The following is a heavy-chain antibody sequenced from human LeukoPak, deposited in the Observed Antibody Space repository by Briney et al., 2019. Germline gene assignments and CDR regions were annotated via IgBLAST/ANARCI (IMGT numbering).Heavy chain of an antibody. J-gene: IGHJ4*02. CDR2: INSDGSTT. V-gene: IGHV3-74*01. CDR1: KFTFSSYW. Sequence: GGSLRLSCAASKFTFSSYWMHWVRQAPGKGLVWVSRINSDGSTTSYADSVKGRFTISRDNAKNTLYLQMNSLRAEDTAVYYCARDDYGGRGEFDYWGQGTLVTVSS. D-gene: IGHD4-23*01. CDR3: ARDDYGGRGEFDY.